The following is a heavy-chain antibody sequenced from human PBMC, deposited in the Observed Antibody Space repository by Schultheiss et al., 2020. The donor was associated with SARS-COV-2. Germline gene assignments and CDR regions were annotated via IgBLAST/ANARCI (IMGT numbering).Heavy chain of an antibody. D-gene: IGHD1-26*01. CDR2: IYYSGST. CDR1: GGSISSYY. CDR3: AREGGSYLADAFDI. V-gene: IGHV4-59*12. Sequence: SETLSLTCTVSGGSISSYYWGWIRQPPGKGLEWIGYIYYSGSTYYNPSLKSRVTISVDTSKNQFSLKLSSVTAADTAVYYCAREGGSYLADAFDIWGQGTMVTVSS. J-gene: IGHJ3*02.